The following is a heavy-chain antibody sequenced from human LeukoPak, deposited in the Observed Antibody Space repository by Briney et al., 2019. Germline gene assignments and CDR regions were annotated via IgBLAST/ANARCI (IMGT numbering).Heavy chain of an antibody. Sequence: ASVKVSCKASGYTFTSYGISWVRQAPGQGLEWMGWISAYNGNTNYAQKLQGRVTMTTDTSTSTAYMELRSLRSDDTAVYYCARDGSGPESYLSAYAMDVWGQGTTVTVSS. CDR3: ARDGSGPESYLSAYAMDV. D-gene: IGHD3-16*02. J-gene: IGHJ6*02. V-gene: IGHV1-18*01. CDR1: GYTFTSYG. CDR2: ISAYNGNT.